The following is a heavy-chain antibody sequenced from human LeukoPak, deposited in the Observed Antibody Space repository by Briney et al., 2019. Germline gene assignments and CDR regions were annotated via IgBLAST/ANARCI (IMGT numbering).Heavy chain of an antibody. CDR1: GYTFTSYD. CDR2: MNPNSGNT. CDR3: ARGVAAAGTFFRFYYYYMDV. D-gene: IGHD6-13*01. Sequence: EASVKVSCKASGYTFTSYDINWVRQATGQGLEWMGWMNPNSGNTGYAQKFQGRVTMTRNTSISTAYMELSSLRSEDTAVYYCARGVAAAGTFFRFYYYYMDVWGKGTTVTISS. J-gene: IGHJ6*03. V-gene: IGHV1-8*01.